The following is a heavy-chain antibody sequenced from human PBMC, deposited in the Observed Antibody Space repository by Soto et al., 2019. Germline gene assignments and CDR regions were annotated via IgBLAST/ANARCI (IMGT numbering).Heavy chain of an antibody. CDR3: ARTARTPDS. CDR1: GASITTYE. Sequence: QVQLQESGPGLVKPSETLSLTSTVSGASITTYEWSWIRQPPGQGLESIGYIYYTGDTNSNPSLKSRVTISIDTSKNQFSLKLRSVTAADTAVYYCARTARTPDSWGQGTLVTVSS. CDR2: IYYTGDT. D-gene: IGHD1-1*01. J-gene: IGHJ4*02. V-gene: IGHV4-59*01.